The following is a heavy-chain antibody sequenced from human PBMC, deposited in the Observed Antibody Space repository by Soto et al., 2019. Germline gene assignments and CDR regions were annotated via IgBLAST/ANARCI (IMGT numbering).Heavy chain of an antibody. D-gene: IGHD2-15*01. Sequence: QVQLVQSGAEEKKPGASVKVSCKTSGYTFTTYSIHWVRLAPGQTLEWMGWINTGKRNTKYSQKFQGRVTISRDESATTVYMDLINLTSEDTALYYCVRGPSGEEGGYVDYWGQGSLVAVAS. V-gene: IGHV1-3*04. J-gene: IGHJ4*02. CDR1: GYTFTTYS. CDR3: VRGPSGEEGGYVDY. CDR2: INTGKRNT.